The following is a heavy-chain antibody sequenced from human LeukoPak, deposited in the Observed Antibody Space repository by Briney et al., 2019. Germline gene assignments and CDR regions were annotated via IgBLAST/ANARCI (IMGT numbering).Heavy chain of an antibody. CDR3: AKVADYGTTGYYYGMDV. J-gene: IGHJ6*02. CDR2: ISYDGSNK. Sequence: AGGSLRLSCAASGFTFSSYGMHWVRQAPGKGLEWVAVISYDGSNKYYADSVKGRFTISRDNSKNTLYLQMNSLRAEDTAVYYCAKVADYGTTGYYYGMDVWGQGTTVTVSS. V-gene: IGHV3-30*18. CDR1: GFTFSSYG. D-gene: IGHD4-17*01.